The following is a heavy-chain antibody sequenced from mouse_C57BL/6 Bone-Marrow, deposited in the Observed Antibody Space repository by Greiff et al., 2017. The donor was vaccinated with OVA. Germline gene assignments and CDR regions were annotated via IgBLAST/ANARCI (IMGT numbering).Heavy chain of an antibody. CDR1: GYTFTDYE. D-gene: IGHD1-1*01. CDR3: TGTYYYGSSYACPYWYFDV. J-gene: IGHJ1*03. V-gene: IGHV1-15*01. Sequence: VQLVESGAELVRPGASVTLSCKASGYTFTDYEMHWVKQTPVHGLEWIGAIDPETGGTAYNQKFKGKAILTADKSSSTAYMELRSLTSEDSAVYYCTGTYYYGSSYACPYWYFDVWGTGTTVTVSS. CDR2: IDPETGGT.